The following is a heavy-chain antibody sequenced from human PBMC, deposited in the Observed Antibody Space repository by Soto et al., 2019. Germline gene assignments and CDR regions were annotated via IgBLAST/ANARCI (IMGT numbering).Heavy chain of an antibody. D-gene: IGHD2-15*01. J-gene: IGHJ4*02. V-gene: IGHV1-69*12. Sequence: QVQLVQSGAEVKKPGSSVKVSCKASGGTFSSYAISWVRQAPGQGLEWMGGIIPIFGTANYAQKFQGRVTITADESTSTAYMGLRSLGSEDTAVYYCARDASRGGYCSGGSCYAFDYWGQGTLVTVSS. CDR2: IIPIFGTA. CDR3: ARDASRGGYCSGGSCYAFDY. CDR1: GGTFSSYA.